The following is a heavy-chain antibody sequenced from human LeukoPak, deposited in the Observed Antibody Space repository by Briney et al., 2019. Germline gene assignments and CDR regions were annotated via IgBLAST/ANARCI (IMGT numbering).Heavy chain of an antibody. D-gene: IGHD1-14*01. Sequence: SVKVSCKAPGGTFSSYAISWVRQAPGQGLEWMGGIIPIFGTANYAQKFQGRVTITADESTSTAYMELSSLRSEDTAVYYCARGRLRTTGTGWFDPWGQGTLVTVSS. J-gene: IGHJ5*02. CDR1: GGTFSSYA. CDR3: ARGRLRTTGTGWFDP. V-gene: IGHV1-69*13. CDR2: IIPIFGTA.